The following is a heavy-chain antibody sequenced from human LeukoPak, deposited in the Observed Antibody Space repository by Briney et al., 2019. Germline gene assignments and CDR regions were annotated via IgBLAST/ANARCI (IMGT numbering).Heavy chain of an antibody. CDR3: ARGNFWSGYLSPTGYYYGMDV. Sequence: ASVTVSCKASGYTFTSYDINWVRQATGQGLEWMGWMNPNSGNTGYAQKFQGRVTMTRNTSISTAYMELSSLRSEDTAVYYCARGNFWSGYLSPTGYYYGMDVWGQGTTVTVSS. D-gene: IGHD3-3*01. CDR1: GYTFTSYD. CDR2: MNPNSGNT. J-gene: IGHJ6*02. V-gene: IGHV1-8*01.